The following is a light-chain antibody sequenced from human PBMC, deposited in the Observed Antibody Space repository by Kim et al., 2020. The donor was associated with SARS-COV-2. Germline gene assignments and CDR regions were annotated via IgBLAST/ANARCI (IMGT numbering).Light chain of an antibody. CDR3: QQYNSYPWT. J-gene: IGKJ1*01. CDR1: QSIRTW. Sequence: GDRVTITCRASQSIRTWLAWYQQKPEKAPKLLIYKASSLESGVPSRSSGSGSGTDFTLTVSSLQPDDFATYYCQQYNSYPWTFGQGTKVDIK. V-gene: IGKV1-5*03. CDR2: KAS.